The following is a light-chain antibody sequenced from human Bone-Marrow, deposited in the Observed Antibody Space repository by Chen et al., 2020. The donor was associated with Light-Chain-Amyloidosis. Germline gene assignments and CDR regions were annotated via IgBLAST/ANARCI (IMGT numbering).Light chain of an antibody. V-gene: IGLV3-21*02. CDR3: QVWDRSSDRPV. J-gene: IGLJ3*02. CDR1: NIGSTS. Sequence: SYVLSQPSSVSVAPGQTATIARGGNNIGSTSVHWYQQTPGQAPLLVVYDDSDRPSGIPERLSGSNSGNTATLTISRVEAGDDADYYCQVWDRSSDRPVFGGGTKLTVL. CDR2: DDS.